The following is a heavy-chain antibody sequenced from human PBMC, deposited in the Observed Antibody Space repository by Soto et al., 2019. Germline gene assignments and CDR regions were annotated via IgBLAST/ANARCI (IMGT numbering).Heavy chain of an antibody. Sequence: GGSLRLSCAASGFIFSDYYMTWIRQAPGKGLEWVAVISYDGSNKYYADSVKGRFTISRDNSKNTLYLQMNSLRADDTAVYYCARGPSSLTRFDYWGQGTLVTVSS. V-gene: IGHV3-30-3*01. D-gene: IGHD2-2*01. CDR2: ISYDGSNK. CDR3: ARGPSSLTRFDY. CDR1: GFIFSDYY. J-gene: IGHJ4*02.